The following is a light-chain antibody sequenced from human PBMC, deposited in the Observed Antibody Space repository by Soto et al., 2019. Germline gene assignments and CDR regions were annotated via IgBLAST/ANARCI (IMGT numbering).Light chain of an antibody. V-gene: IGKV3-20*01. CDR3: QQSGTT. Sequence: IVLTQSPGTLSLSPGERATLSCRASQSISNNYLAWYQQRPGQAPRLLIYGTSSRATGVPDRFSGGGSGTDFTLTISRLEPEDSGVYFCQQSGTTFGQGTRLEIK. CDR1: QSISNNY. CDR2: GTS. J-gene: IGKJ5*01.